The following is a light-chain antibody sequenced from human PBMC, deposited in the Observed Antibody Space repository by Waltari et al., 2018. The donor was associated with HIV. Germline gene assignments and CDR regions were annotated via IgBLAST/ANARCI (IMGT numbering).Light chain of an antibody. CDR1: QSLSTN. J-gene: IGKJ4*01. CDR3: QQYDSWPPLT. V-gene: IGKV3-15*01. Sequence: EIVMTQSPATLSVSPGERATLSCRASQSLSTNLAWYQQKPGQAPRLLIYGASTRATGIPARFSGSGSGTEFTLTISSLQSEDFAVYYCQQYDSWPPLTFGGGTKVEIK. CDR2: GAS.